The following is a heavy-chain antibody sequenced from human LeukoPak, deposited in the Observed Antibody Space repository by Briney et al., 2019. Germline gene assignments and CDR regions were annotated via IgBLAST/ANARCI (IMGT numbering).Heavy chain of an antibody. CDR2: IYYSGTT. CDR1: GGPLTRSSCY. D-gene: IGHD5-24*01. J-gene: IGHJ4*02. V-gene: IGHV4-39*01. CDR3: ARRNGYPRGRYFDY. Sequence: VKPSGTPSPTRTVSGGPLTRSSCYCGWVRPAPREGVGWVGSIYYSGTTYYNPSLNSRVTISVDTSKNQFSLNLSSVTAADTAVYYCARRNGYPRGRYFDYWGQGTLVTVSS.